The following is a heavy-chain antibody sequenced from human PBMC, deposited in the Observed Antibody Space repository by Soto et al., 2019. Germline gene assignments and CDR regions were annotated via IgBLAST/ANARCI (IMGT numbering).Heavy chain of an antibody. CDR2: ISGNGGST. CDR1: GFTFSNYA. Sequence: GGSLRPSCAASGFTFSNYAMTWVRQAPGKGLEWVSSISGNGGSTYYADSVKGRFTISRDNSKNTLYLQMNSLRAEDTAVFYCAKAYGDFNFQHWXQGALVTVSS. CDR3: AKAYGDFNFQH. V-gene: IGHV3-23*01. D-gene: IGHD4-17*01. J-gene: IGHJ1*01.